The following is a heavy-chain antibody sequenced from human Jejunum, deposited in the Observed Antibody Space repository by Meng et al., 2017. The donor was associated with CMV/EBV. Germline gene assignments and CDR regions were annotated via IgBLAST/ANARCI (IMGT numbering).Heavy chain of an antibody. CDR2: IHYTGSV. Sequence: VLLWGSRPDLVNPSETLSLPCTFSGVSIGSHYCSWIRQPPGEGFQWIGSIHYTGSVDYHSSLKRRVTISVDTSNRQFSLKLSSVTTADTAVYYCAERGGGYWGQGILVTVSS. J-gene: IGHJ4*02. D-gene: IGHD3-10*01. V-gene: IGHV4-59*11. CDR1: GVSIGSHY. CDR3: AERGGGY.